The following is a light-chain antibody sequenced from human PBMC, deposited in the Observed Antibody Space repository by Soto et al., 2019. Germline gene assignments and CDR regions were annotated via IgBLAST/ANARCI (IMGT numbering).Light chain of an antibody. CDR1: QSVSRD. J-gene: IGKJ2*01. CDR3: QHFDRSRSST. Sequence: EIVLTQSPGTLSLSPGETVTLSCGASQSVSRDLAWYQQKPGQAPRLLIYSASSRATGIPVRFSGSGSGTDFTLTITRLEAEDFAVYYCQHFDRSRSSTFGQGTKLEIK. CDR2: SAS. V-gene: IGKV3-20*01.